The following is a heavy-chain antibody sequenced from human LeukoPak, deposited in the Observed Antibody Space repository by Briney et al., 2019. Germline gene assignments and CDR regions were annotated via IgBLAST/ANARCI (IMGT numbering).Heavy chain of an antibody. J-gene: IGHJ4*02. Sequence: AASVKVSCKASGYTFTSYGISWVRQAPGQGLEWMGWISAYNGNTNYAQTLQGRVTMTTDTSTSTAYMELRSLRSDDTAVYCCARGPKSNSYGYWIFSFWGQGTLVTVSS. CDR3: ARGPKSNSYGYWIFSF. CDR1: GYTFTSYG. D-gene: IGHD5-18*01. CDR2: ISAYNGNT. V-gene: IGHV1-18*01.